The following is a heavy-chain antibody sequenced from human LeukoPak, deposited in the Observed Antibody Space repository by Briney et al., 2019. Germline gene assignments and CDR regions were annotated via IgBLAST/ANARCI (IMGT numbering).Heavy chain of an antibody. D-gene: IGHD2-15*01. Sequence: GASVKVSCKASGYTFTGYYMHWVRQAPGQGLEWMGWINSNSGGTNYAQKFQGRVTMTRDTSMSTAYTELSRLRSDDTAVYYCARAHRVDIVVLDPWGQGTLVTVSS. CDR2: INSNSGGT. V-gene: IGHV1-2*02. CDR1: GYTFTGYY. J-gene: IGHJ5*02. CDR3: ARAHRVDIVVLDP.